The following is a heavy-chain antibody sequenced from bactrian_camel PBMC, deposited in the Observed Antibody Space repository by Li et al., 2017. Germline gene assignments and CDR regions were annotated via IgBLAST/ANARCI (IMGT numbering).Heavy chain of an antibody. CDR2: ITIGSGTA. Sequence: HVQLVESGGGSVQAGGSLRLSCEFSEFDFRSKCVGWFRKQREGVAVITIGSGTAFYGDSVKGRFTISRDTAKRMTYLQMDSLQPDDSGLYYCAASIYTACSSGYIWRPQDFRYWGQGTQVTVS. CDR1: EFDFRSKC. V-gene: IGHV3S53*01. J-gene: IGHJ6*01. D-gene: IGHD1*01. CDR3: AASIYTACSSGYIWRPQDFRY.